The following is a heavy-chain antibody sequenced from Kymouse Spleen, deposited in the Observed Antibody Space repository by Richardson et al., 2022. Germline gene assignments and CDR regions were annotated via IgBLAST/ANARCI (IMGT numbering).Heavy chain of an antibody. J-gene: IGHJ4*02. CDR3: AKDKAGTTNYFDY. CDR1: GFTFDDYA. D-gene: IGHD1-7*01. V-gene: IGHV3-9*01. CDR2: ISWNSGSI. Sequence: EVQLVESGGGLVQPGRSLRLSCAASGFTFDDYAMHWVRQAPGKGLEWVSGISWNSGSIGYADSVKGRFTISRDNAKNSLYLQMNSLRAEDTALYYCAKDKAGTTNYFDYWGQGTLVTVSS.